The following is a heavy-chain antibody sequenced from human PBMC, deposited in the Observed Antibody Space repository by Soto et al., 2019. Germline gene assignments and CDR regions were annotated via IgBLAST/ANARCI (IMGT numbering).Heavy chain of an antibody. D-gene: IGHD6-13*01. CDR1: GGSISSYY. CDR2: IYYSGST. CDR3: ARDRGEQQLIPTYYYGMDV. V-gene: IGHV4-59*01. Sequence: SETLSLTCTVSGGSISSYYWSLIRQPPGKGLEWIGYIYYSGSTNYNPSLKSRVTISVDTSKNQFSLKLSSVTAADTAVYYCARDRGEQQLIPTYYYGMDVWGQGTTVTVSS. J-gene: IGHJ6*02.